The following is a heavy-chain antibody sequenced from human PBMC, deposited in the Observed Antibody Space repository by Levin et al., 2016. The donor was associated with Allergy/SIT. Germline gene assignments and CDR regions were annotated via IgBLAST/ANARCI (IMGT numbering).Heavy chain of an antibody. CDR2: TRDKANSYTT. Sequence: WIRQPPGKGLEWVGRTRDKANSYTTEYAASVKGRFTISRDDSKNSLYLQMNSLKTEDTAVYYCARGNTYYDFWSGYYKTSYWFDPWGQGTLVTVSS. CDR3: ARGNTYYDFWSGYYKTSYWFDP. V-gene: IGHV3-72*01. D-gene: IGHD3-3*01. J-gene: IGHJ5*02.